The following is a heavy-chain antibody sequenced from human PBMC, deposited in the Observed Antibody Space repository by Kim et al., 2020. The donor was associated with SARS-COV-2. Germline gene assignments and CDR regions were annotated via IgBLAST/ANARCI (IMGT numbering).Heavy chain of an antibody. CDR1: GGSFSHYY. CDR3: ARYDVDSALAQYYRDAFDI. CDR2: INEDGST. Sequence: SETLSLTCSVDGGSFSHYYWSWIRQPPGKGLEWIGDINEDGSTNYNPSLQSRLTISMDTSKTQFSLKMTSATAADTGVYYCARYDVDSALAQYYRDAFDIWGQGTMVSVTS. V-gene: IGHV4-34*01. J-gene: IGHJ3*02. D-gene: IGHD5-18*01.